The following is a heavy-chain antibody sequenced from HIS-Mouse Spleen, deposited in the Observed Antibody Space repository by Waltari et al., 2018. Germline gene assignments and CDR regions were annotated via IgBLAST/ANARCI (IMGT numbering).Heavy chain of an antibody. J-gene: IGHJ4*02. Sequence: EVQLVESGGGLVQPGGSLRLSCAASGFTFSSYWMSWVRQAPGKWLEWGANIKQDGSEKDYVDSVKGRFTISRDNAKNSLYLQMNSLRAEDTAVYYCAKASSGWLDYWGQGTLVTVSS. CDR1: GFTFSSYW. CDR2: IKQDGSEK. D-gene: IGHD6-19*01. CDR3: AKASSGWLDY. V-gene: IGHV3-7*01.